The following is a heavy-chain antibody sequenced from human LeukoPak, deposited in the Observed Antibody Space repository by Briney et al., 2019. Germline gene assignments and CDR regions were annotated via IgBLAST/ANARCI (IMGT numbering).Heavy chain of an antibody. Sequence: SETLSLTCTVSGGFISSHYWSWIRQPPGKGLEWIGQIYHSGTTNYNPSLKSRVTISVDTSKNQFSLKLTSVTAADTAVYYCARGYDDDYYYYMDVWGKGTTVTVSS. CDR1: GGFISSHY. CDR3: ARGYDDDYYYYMDV. D-gene: IGHD3-3*01. V-gene: IGHV4-59*11. J-gene: IGHJ6*03. CDR2: IYHSGTT.